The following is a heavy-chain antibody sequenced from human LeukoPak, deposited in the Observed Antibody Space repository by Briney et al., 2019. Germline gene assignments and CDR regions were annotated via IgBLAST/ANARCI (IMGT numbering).Heavy chain of an antibody. CDR1: GYTFTSYY. CDR3: ARDQGHYGSGSYYNLNWFDP. V-gene: IGHV1-46*01. CDR2: INPSGGST. D-gene: IGHD3-10*01. J-gene: IGHJ5*02. Sequence: ASVKVSCKASGYTFTSYYMHWVRQAPGQGLEWMGIINPSGGSTSYAQKFQGRVTMTRDTSTSTVYMELSSLRSEDTAVYYCARDQGHYGSGSYYNLNWFDPWGQGTLVTVSS.